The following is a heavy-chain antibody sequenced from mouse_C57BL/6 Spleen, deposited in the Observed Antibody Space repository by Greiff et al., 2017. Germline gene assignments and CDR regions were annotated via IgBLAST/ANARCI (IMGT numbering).Heavy chain of an antibody. CDR1: GFTFTDYY. V-gene: IGHV7-3*01. CDR3: ARSRTGTGYFDV. Sequence: EVQRVESGGGLVQPGGSLSLSCAASGFTFTDYYMSWVRQPPGKALEWLGFIRNKANGYTTEYSASVKGRFTISRDNSQSILYLQMNALRAEDSATYYCARSRTGTGYFDVWGTGTTVTVSS. J-gene: IGHJ1*03. CDR2: IRNKANGYTT. D-gene: IGHD4-1*01.